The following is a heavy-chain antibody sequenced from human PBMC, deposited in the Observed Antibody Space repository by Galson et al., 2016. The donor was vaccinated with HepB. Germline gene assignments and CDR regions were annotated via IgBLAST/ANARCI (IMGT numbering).Heavy chain of an antibody. CDR3: TVAASYDFWSGYYMLDP. Sequence: MHWVRQAPGKGLEWVGRIKSKTDGGTTDYAAPVKGRFAISRDNSKDTLYLQMNRLETEDTGVYYCTVAASYDFWSGYYMLDPWGQGTLVTVSS. CDR2: IKSKTDGGTT. D-gene: IGHD3-3*01. V-gene: IGHV3-15*07. J-gene: IGHJ5*02.